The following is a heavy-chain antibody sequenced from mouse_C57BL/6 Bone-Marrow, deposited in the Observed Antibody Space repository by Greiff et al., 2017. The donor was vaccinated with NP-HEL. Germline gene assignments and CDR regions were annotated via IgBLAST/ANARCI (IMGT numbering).Heavy chain of an antibody. D-gene: IGHD2-1*01. Sequence: QVQLQQPGAELVKPGASVKLSCKASGYTFTSYWMHWVKQRPGQGLEWIGMIHPNSGSTNYNEKFKSKATLTVDKSSITAYMQLSSLTSEDSAVYYCASPIYYGNPYYFDYWGQGTTLTVSS. CDR2: IHPNSGST. J-gene: IGHJ2*01. V-gene: IGHV1-64*01. CDR3: ASPIYYGNPYYFDY. CDR1: GYTFTSYW.